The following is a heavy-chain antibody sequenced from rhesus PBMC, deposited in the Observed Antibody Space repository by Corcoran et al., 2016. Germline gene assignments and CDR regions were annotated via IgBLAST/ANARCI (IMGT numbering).Heavy chain of an antibody. CDR2: IRSGGIT. Sequence: QVQLQQWGEGLVKPSETLSLPCAVYGGSVSGYWLGWIRQPPGKGLQWIGRIRSGGITNDNPSLKSRVTISIYTSKNQFSVKLSSVTAADTAVYDCARHFGLGYSSWSVGLDSWGQGVVVTVSS. J-gene: IGHJ6*01. V-gene: IGHV4-160*01. CDR1: GGSVSGYW. CDR3: ARHFGLGYSSWSVGLDS. D-gene: IGHD6-13*01.